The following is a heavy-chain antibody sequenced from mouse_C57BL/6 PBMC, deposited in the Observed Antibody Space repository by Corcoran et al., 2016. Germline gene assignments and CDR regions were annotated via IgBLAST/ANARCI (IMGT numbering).Heavy chain of an antibody. V-gene: IGHV1-80*01. CDR1: GYAFRSYW. J-gene: IGHJ2*01. CDR2: IYPGDGGT. Sequence: QVQLQQSGAELVKPGATVKISCKASGYAFRSYWMNWGKQRPGKGLEWIGQIYPGDGGTNYNGKFKGKATLTADKSSSTAYMQLSSLTSEDSAVDFCARTGDYDGDYWGQGTTLTVSA. CDR3: ARTGDYDGDY. D-gene: IGHD2-4*01.